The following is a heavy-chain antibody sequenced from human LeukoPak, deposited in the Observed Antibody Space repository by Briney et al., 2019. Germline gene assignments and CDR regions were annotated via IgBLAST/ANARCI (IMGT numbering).Heavy chain of an antibody. J-gene: IGHJ4*02. V-gene: IGHV3-33*06. CDR3: AKVKWFLNPHFDY. CDR2: IWYDGSNK. CDR1: GFTFSSYG. Sequence: GGSLRLSCAASGFTFSSYGMHWVRQAPGKGLECVAVIWYDGSNKYYADSVKGRFTISRDNSKNTLYLQMNSLRAEDTAVYYCAKVKWFLNPHFDYWGQGTLVTVSS. D-gene: IGHD3-22*01.